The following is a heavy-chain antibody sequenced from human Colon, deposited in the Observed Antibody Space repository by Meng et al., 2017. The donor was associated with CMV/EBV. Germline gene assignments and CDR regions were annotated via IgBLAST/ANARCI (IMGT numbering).Heavy chain of an antibody. J-gene: IGHJ4*02. CDR1: CGSISTYY. CDR3: VRGGYSGTQTGGVQEY. CDR2: ISTNRNT. V-gene: IGHV4-4*07. Sequence: VPPPGLRHGSVAPAATLALPCTFSCGSISTYYWSWIRQPAGEGLEWLGRISTNRNTDYNPSLNSRATIWLDTSNNQFSLKLTSVTAADTAVYYCVRGGYSGTQTGGVQEYWGQGTLVTVSS. D-gene: IGHD5-12*01.